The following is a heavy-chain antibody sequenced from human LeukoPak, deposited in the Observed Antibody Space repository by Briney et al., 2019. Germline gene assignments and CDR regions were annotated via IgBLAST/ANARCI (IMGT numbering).Heavy chain of an antibody. V-gene: IGHV7-4-1*02. Sequence: ASVKVSCKASGYTSTSYAINWVRQAPGQGLEWMGWINTNTGNPTYAQGFTGRFVFSLDTSVSTAYLQISSLKAEDTAVYYCARPMVRGIESFDYWGQGTLVTVSS. CDR2: INTNTGNP. CDR1: GYTSTSYA. J-gene: IGHJ4*02. CDR3: ARPMVRGIESFDY. D-gene: IGHD3-10*01.